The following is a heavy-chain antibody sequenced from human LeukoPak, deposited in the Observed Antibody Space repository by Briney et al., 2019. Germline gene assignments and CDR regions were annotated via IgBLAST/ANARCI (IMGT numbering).Heavy chain of an antibody. D-gene: IGHD6-19*01. Sequence: PSQTLSLTCTVSGVSIKSGDYYWSWIRQPPGKGLEWNGYIYNSGSTYYNPYLKSRVTISVATAKNQLSLNLISVTAADTAVYYCARDAPYSSAPTRAFDIWGQGTMVTVSS. J-gene: IGHJ3*02. V-gene: IGHV4-30-4*08. CDR2: IYNSGST. CDR3: ARDAPYSSAPTRAFDI. CDR1: GVSIKSGDYY.